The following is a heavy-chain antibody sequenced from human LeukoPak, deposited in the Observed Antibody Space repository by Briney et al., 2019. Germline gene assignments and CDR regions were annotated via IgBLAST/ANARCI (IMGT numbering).Heavy chain of an antibody. V-gene: IGHV4-59*01. CDR1: GGSISSYY. CDR2: IYYSGST. J-gene: IGHJ6*03. CDR3: ARCRRRSNYYYYYMDV. Sequence: SETLSLTCTVSGGSISSYYWSWLRQPPGKGLEWIGYIYYSGSTNYNPSLKSRVTISVDTSKNQFSLKLGSVTAADTAVYYCARCRRRSNYYYYYMDVWGKGTTVTVSS. D-gene: IGHD4-11*01.